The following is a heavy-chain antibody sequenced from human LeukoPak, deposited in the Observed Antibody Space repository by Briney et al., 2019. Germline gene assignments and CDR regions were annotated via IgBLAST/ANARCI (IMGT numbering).Heavy chain of an antibody. CDR1: GGSISSYY. Sequence: SETLSLTCTVSGGSISSYYWSWIRQPPGKGLEWIGYIYYSGSTNYNPSLKSRVTVSVDTSKNQFSLKLSSVTAADTAVYYCARRREGIAVAGTRAWFDPWGQGTLVTVSS. V-gene: IGHV4-59*12. CDR3: ARRREGIAVAGTRAWFDP. J-gene: IGHJ5*02. D-gene: IGHD6-19*01. CDR2: IYYSGST.